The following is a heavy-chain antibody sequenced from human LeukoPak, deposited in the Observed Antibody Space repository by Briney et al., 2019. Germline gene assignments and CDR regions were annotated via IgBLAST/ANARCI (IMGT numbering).Heavy chain of an antibody. V-gene: IGHV5-51*01. CDR2: IYPGDSTT. Sequence: GESLKISCKGSGYSFPTYWIGWVRQLPGKGLEWMGSIYPGDSTTRYNPSFQGQFTVSVDKSIDTAYLQWSSLKASDSAMYYCARVCCTSTSSFDPWGQGTLVTVSS. D-gene: IGHD2-2*01. J-gene: IGHJ5*02. CDR3: ARVCCTSTSSFDP. CDR1: GYSFPTYW.